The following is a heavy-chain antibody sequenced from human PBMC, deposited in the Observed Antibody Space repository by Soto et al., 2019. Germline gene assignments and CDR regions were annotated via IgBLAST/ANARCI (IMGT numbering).Heavy chain of an antibody. V-gene: IGHV4-59*08. J-gene: IGHJ3*02. Sequence: QVQLQESGPGLVKPSETLSLMCTVSGGFISSHYWSWIRQTPGKGLEWIAYTYNSGSTKYNPSLXSXAXIXXHTPNNQFSLKLSSVTAADTALYCCAGGSGSSSWYGEAFEIWGQGTMVTVSS. CDR1: GGFISSHY. CDR2: TYNSGST. CDR3: AGGSGSSSWYGEAFEI. D-gene: IGHD6-13*01.